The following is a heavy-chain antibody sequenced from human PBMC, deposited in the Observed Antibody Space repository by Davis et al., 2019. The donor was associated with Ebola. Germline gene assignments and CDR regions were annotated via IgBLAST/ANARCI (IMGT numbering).Heavy chain of an antibody. V-gene: IGHV4-39*07. CDR3: ARGPSLRGWDY. J-gene: IGHJ4*02. D-gene: IGHD3-10*01. CDR2: INHSGST. CDR1: GGSISSSSYY. Sequence: MPSETLSLTCTVSGGSISSSSYYWGWIRQPPGKGLEWIGEINHSGSTNYNPSLKSRVTISVDTSKNQFSLKLSSVTAADTAVYYCARGPSLRGWDYWGQGTLVTVSS.